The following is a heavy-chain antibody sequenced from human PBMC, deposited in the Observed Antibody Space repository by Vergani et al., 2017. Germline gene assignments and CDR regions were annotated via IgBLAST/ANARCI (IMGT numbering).Heavy chain of an antibody. D-gene: IGHD4/OR15-4a*01. CDR2: MFYSGST. V-gene: IGHV4-31*03. CDR3: ARRTIADSAFDI. CDR1: GGSISSGDYY. Sequence: QVQLQQWGAGLLKPSETLSLTCTVSGGSISSGDYYWSWIRQHPGKGLEWIGYMFYSGSTYYNPSLKSRVIISVDSSKNQFSLKLGSVTAADTAVYYCARRTIADSAFDIWGQGTMVTVSS. J-gene: IGHJ3*02.